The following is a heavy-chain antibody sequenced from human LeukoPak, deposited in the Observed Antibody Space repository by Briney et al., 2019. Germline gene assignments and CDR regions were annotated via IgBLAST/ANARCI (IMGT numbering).Heavy chain of an antibody. CDR1: GGSISSGSYY. Sequence: PSQTLSLTCTVSGGSISSGSYYWSWIRQPAGKGQEWIGRIYTSGSTNYNPSLKSRVTISVGTSKNQFSLKLSSVTAADTAVYYCARDPGGYSSSWYDSWGQGTLVTVSS. D-gene: IGHD6-13*01. J-gene: IGHJ5*01. CDR3: ARDPGGYSSSWYDS. V-gene: IGHV4-61*02. CDR2: IYTSGST.